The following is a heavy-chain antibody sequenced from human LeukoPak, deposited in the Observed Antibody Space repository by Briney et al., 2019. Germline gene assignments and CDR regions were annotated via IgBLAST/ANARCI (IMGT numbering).Heavy chain of an antibody. CDR3: ARTRVGASYYYYGMDV. Sequence: GGSLRLSCAASGFTFSSYGMHWVRQAPGKGLEWVAVISYDGSNKYYADSVKGRFTISRDNSKNTLYLQMNSLRAEDTAVYYCARTRVGASYYYYGMDVWGQGTTVTVSS. CDR1: GFTFSSYG. D-gene: IGHD1-26*01. J-gene: IGHJ6*02. CDR2: ISYDGSNK. V-gene: IGHV3-30*03.